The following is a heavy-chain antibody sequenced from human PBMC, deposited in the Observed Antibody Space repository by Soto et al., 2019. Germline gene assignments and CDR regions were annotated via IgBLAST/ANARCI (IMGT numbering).Heavy chain of an antibody. CDR3: ARSVAVPGAHIDY. CDR2: VYYTGST. V-gene: IGHV4-59*01. Sequence: SQILSLTCSVSGCSISRSYWSWIRQSPGKGLEWLGYVYYTGSTNYSPSLRSRVSISVDTSKNEFSLRLSSVTAADTAVYFCARSVAVPGAHIDYWGQGTQVTVSS. J-gene: IGHJ4*02. CDR1: GCSISRSY. D-gene: IGHD6-19*01.